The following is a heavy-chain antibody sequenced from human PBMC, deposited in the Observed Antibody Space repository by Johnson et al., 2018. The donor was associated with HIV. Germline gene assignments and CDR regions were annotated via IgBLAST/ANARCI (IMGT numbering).Heavy chain of an antibody. Sequence: VQLVESGGGVVRPGGSLRLSCAASGFTFSSYDMHWVRQATGKGLEWVSAIGTAGDTYYPGSVKGRFTISIENAKNSLYLQMNSLRAGDTAVYYCAKEGAVAGHPEAFDIWGQGTMVTVSS. J-gene: IGHJ3*02. CDR3: AKEGAVAGHPEAFDI. D-gene: IGHD6-19*01. CDR1: GFTFSSYD. CDR2: IGTAGDT. V-gene: IGHV3-13*01.